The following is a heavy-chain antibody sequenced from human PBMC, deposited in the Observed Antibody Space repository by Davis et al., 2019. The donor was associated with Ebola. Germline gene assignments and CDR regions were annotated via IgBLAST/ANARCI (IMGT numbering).Heavy chain of an antibody. V-gene: IGHV4-39*07. CDR1: GGSISSSSYY. CDR2: IYYSGST. CDR3: ARFSWSVTTVTSDY. J-gene: IGHJ4*02. D-gene: IGHD4-17*01. Sequence: SETLSLTCPVSGGSISSSSYYWGWIRQPPGKGLEWIGSIYYSGSTYYNPSLKSRVTISVDTSKNQFSLKLSSVTAADTALYYCARFSWSVTTVTSDYWGQGNLVIVSS.